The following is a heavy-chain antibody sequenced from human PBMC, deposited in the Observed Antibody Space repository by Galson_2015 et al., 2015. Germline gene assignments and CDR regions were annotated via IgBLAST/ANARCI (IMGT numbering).Heavy chain of an antibody. CDR2: IYHSGST. CDR3: ARSAAGMAFYFDY. D-gene: IGHD6-13*01. J-gene: IGHJ4*02. Sequence: EWIVEIYHSGSTNYNPSLKSRVTISVDKSKNQFSLKLTSVTAADTAVYYCARSAAGMAFYFDYWGQGTLVTVSS. V-gene: IGHV4-4*02.